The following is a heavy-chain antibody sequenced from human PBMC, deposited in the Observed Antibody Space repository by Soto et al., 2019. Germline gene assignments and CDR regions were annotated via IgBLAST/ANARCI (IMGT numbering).Heavy chain of an antibody. CDR1: GGSISSSSYY. D-gene: IGHD3-22*01. CDR3: ASWTYYYDSREDRFDP. CDR2: IYYSGST. J-gene: IGHJ5*02. Sequence: SETLSLTCTVSGGSISSSSYYWGWIRQPPGKGLEWIGSIYYSGSTYYNPSLKSRVTISVDTSKNQFSLKLSSVTAADTAVYYCASWTYYYDSREDRFDPWGQGTLVTVSS. V-gene: IGHV4-39*01.